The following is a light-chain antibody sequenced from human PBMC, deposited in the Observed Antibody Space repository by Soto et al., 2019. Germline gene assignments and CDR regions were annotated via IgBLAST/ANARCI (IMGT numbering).Light chain of an antibody. CDR2: GAS. CDR1: ERLSSVY. CDR3: QQYGGSPRIT. V-gene: IGKV3-20*01. J-gene: IGKJ5*01. Sequence: EIVLTQSPGTLSLSTGERATLSCRASERLSSVYLAWYQKRPGQPPRLLLYGASNRATGIPDRFSGSGSGRDLTLIINRLETEDVATYYCQQYGGSPRITFGQGTRLEIK.